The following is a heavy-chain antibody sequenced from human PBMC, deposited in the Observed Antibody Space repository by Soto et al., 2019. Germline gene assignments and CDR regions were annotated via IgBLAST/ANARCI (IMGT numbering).Heavy chain of an antibody. D-gene: IGHD5-18*01. CDR3: ARADTAMVDFDY. J-gene: IGHJ4*02. V-gene: IGHV4-4*02. Sequence: QVQLQESGPGLVKPSGTLSLTCAVSGGSISSSNWWSWVRQPPGQGLEWIGEIYHSGSTNYNPSLKSRVTISVDKTKNQFSLKLGSVTGADTAVYYCARADTAMVDFDYWGQGTLVTVSS. CDR2: IYHSGST. CDR1: GGSISSSNW.